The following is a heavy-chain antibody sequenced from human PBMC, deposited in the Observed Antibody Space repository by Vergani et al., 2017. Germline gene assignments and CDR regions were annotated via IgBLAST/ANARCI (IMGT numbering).Heavy chain of an antibody. D-gene: IGHD2-2*01. Sequence: QVQLVESGGGLVKPGGSLRLSCAASGFTFSDYYMSWIRQAPGKGLEWVSYISSSSSYTNYADSVKGRFTISRDNAKNSLYLQMSSLKASDTAMYYCARHPKYQGSGGFYWGQGTLVTVSS. CDR1: GFTFSDYY. CDR3: ARHPKYQGSGGFY. CDR2: ISSSSSYT. J-gene: IGHJ4*02. V-gene: IGHV3-11*05.